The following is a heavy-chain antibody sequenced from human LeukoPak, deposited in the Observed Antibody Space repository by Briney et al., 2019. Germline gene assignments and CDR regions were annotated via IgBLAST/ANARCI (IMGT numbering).Heavy chain of an antibody. CDR2: INPSGGST. CDR3: ARDSPKVAVAGTSFDY. J-gene: IGHJ4*02. CDR1: GYTFTSYY. Sequence: ASVKVSYTASGYTFTSYYMHWVRQAPGQGLEWMGIINPSGGSTSYAQKFQGRVTMTRDTSTSTVYMELSSLRSEDTAVYYCARDSPKVAVAGTSFDYWGQGTLVTVSS. V-gene: IGHV1-46*01. D-gene: IGHD6-19*01.